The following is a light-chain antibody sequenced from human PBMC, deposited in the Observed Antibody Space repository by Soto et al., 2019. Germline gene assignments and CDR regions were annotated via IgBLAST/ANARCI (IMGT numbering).Light chain of an antibody. J-gene: IGKJ5*01. V-gene: IGKV1-39*01. CDR2: AAS. CDR3: QQSYSTPTIS. CDR1: QSISSY. Sequence: DIHMTQSPSSLSASVGDRVTITCRASQSISSYLNWYQQKPGKAPKLRIYAASSLQSGVPSRFSGSGSGTYFTLTISSLQPEDFATYYCQQSYSTPTISVVQGTRLEIK.